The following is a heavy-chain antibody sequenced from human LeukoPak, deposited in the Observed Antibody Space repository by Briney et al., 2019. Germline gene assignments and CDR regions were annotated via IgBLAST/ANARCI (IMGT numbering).Heavy chain of an antibody. V-gene: IGHV4-59*01. J-gene: IGHJ5*02. Sequence: PSETLSLTCTVSGGSITSYYWHWIRQPPGKGLEWIGYIYYSGSTNYNPSLKSRVTISVDTFRNQFSLKLHSVTAADTAVYYCARDRGRATWFDPWGQGTAVTVSS. D-gene: IGHD3-10*01. CDR3: ARDRGRATWFDP. CDR2: IYYSGST. CDR1: GGSITSYY.